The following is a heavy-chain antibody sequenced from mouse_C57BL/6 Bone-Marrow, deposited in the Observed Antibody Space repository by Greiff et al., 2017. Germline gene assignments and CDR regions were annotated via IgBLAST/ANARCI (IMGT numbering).Heavy chain of an antibody. D-gene: IGHD2-1*01. CDR2: INHYNGGT. CDR1: GFTFTDSY. Sequence: EVQLLQSGRVLVQPGASVKMSCKASGFTFTDSYMNWVQQSHGKSLEWIGVINHYNGGTSYNQKYYGKATLTVSKSSSTAYMELNRLTSEDSAVYYCARCYYGNFYFWYFDVWGTVTTVTVSS. V-gene: IGHV1-19*01. CDR3: ARCYYGNFYFWYFDV. J-gene: IGHJ1*03.